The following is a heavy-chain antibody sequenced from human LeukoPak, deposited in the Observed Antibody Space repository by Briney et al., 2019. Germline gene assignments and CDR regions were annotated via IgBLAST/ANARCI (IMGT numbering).Heavy chain of an antibody. V-gene: IGHV4-30-2*01. CDR1: GGSISSGGYS. CDR2: IYHSGST. CDR3: ASREYSGSYSGTGY. J-gene: IGHJ4*02. Sequence: SQTLSLTCAVSGGSISSGGYSWSWIRQPPGKGLEWIGYIYHSGSTNYNPSLKSRVTISVDKSKNQFSLKLSSVTAADTAVYYCASREYSGSYSGTGYWGQGTLVTVSS. D-gene: IGHD1-26*01.